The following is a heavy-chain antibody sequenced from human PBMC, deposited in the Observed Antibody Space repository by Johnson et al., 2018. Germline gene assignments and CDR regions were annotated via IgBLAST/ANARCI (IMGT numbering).Heavy chain of an antibody. J-gene: IGHJ3*02. CDR3: VKEAGGIDDI. CDR1: EFAFRSYA. V-gene: IGHV3-23*04. Sequence: VQLVESGGGLVQPGGSLRLSCAASEFAFRSYAMSWVRQAPGKGLEWVSAISGGGGSTYYADSVKGRFTISRDNSKNTLYRQMNSRRAADTALYYCVKEAGGIDDIWGQGTMVTVSS. CDR2: ISGGGGST. D-gene: IGHD3-16*01.